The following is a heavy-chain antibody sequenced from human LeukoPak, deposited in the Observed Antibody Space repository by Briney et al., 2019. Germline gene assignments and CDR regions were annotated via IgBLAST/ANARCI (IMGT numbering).Heavy chain of an antibody. J-gene: IGHJ4*02. Sequence: PSETLSLTCAVYGGSFSGYYWNWIRQPPGKGLEWIGEINHSGNTNYNPSLKSRVTISADTSKNQFSLKLTSLTAADTAVYYCARDIPPLLWFGEEYPGMPGYWGQGTLVTVSS. CDR2: INHSGNT. CDR1: GGSFSGYY. D-gene: IGHD3-10*01. CDR3: ARDIPPLLWFGEEYPGMPGY. V-gene: IGHV4-34*01.